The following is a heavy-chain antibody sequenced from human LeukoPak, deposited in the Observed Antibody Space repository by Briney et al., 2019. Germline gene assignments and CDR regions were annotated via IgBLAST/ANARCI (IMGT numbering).Heavy chain of an antibody. CDR2: INPSGGST. D-gene: IGHD3-3*01. Sequence: ASVKVSFKASGYTFTSYSVHWVRQAPGQGLEWMGIINPSGGSTSYAQKFQGRVTMTRDTSTSTVYMQLSSLRSEDTAVYYCARAISPVAYYGMDVWGQGTTVTVSS. V-gene: IGHV1-46*01. CDR1: GYTFTSYS. CDR3: ARAISPVAYYGMDV. J-gene: IGHJ6*02.